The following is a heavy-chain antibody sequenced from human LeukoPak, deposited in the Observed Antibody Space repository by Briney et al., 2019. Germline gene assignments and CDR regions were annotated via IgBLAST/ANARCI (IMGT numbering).Heavy chain of an antibody. V-gene: IGHV4-39*01. Sequence: SETLSLTCTVSRGSISSSSYYWGWIRQPPGKGLEWIGSIYYSGSTYYNPSLKSRVTISVDTSKNQFSLKLSSVTAADTAVYYCAKYHSSGWYYFDYWGQGTLVTVSS. CDR1: RGSISSSSYY. J-gene: IGHJ4*02. CDR3: AKYHSSGWYYFDY. D-gene: IGHD6-19*01. CDR2: IYYSGST.